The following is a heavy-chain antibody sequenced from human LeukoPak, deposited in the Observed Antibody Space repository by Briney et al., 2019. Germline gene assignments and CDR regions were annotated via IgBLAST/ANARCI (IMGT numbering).Heavy chain of an antibody. J-gene: IGHJ5*02. Sequence: PGESLKISCKGSGYSFTSYWIGWVRQMPGKGLEWMGIVYPGDSDTRYSPSFQGQVTISADKSISTAYLQWSSLKASDTAMYYCARRRSTYYDFWSTKGGWFDPWGQGTLVTVSS. CDR2: VYPGDSDT. CDR1: GYSFTSYW. V-gene: IGHV5-51*01. CDR3: ARRRSTYYDFWSTKGGWFDP. D-gene: IGHD3-3*01.